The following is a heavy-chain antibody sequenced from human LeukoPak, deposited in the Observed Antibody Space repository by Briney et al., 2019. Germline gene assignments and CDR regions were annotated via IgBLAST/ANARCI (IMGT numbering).Heavy chain of an antibody. D-gene: IGHD3-9*01. J-gene: IGHJ4*02. CDR2: FYTSGST. CDR1: GGSISSGTYY. CDR3: ARLSRSDWLFDY. Sequence: ASETLSLTCTVSGGSISSGTYYWSWIRQPAGKGLEWIGRFYTSGSTNYNPSLKSRVTISVDTSKNQFSLRLNSVTAADTAVYYCARLSRSDWLFDYWGQGTLVTVSS. V-gene: IGHV4-61*02.